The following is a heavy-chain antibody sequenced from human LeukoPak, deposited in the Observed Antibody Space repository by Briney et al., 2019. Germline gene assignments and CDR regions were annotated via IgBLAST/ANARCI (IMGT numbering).Heavy chain of an antibody. CDR2: ISFDGREK. J-gene: IGHJ4*02. V-gene: IGHV3-30*18. Sequence: PGKSLRLSCAAAGFPFSDSGMHWVRQAPGKGLEWVAVISFDGREKYIADSVKGRFAISRDNSKNTLSLQMNSLRVEDTGVYYCAKVAWGAVTNSAVDSWGQGTLVTVSS. D-gene: IGHD4-17*01. CDR3: AKVAWGAVTNSAVDS. CDR1: GFPFSDSG.